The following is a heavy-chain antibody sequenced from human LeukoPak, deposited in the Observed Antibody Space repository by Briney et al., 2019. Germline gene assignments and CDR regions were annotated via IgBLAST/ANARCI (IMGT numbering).Heavy chain of an antibody. CDR2: INPNSGGT. D-gene: IGHD5-24*01. CDR1: GYTFTGYY. V-gene: IGHV1-2*02. CDR3: TTSDGINDFDY. Sequence: GASVKVSCKASGYTFTGYYMHWVRRAPGQGLEWMGWINPNSGGTNCAQKFQGRVTMTRDTSISTAYMELSRLRSDDTAVYYCTTSDGINDFDYWGQGTLVTVSS. J-gene: IGHJ4*02.